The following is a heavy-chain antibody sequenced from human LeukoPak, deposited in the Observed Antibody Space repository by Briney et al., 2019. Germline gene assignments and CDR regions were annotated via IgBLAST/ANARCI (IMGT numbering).Heavy chain of an antibody. V-gene: IGHV1-2*02. D-gene: IGHD3-3*01. CDR3: ARDGYYDFWSGYYGLGSFDY. CDR2: INPNSGGT. J-gene: IGHJ4*02. CDR1: GYTLTELS. Sequence: ASVKVSCKVSGYTLTELSMHWVRQAPGQGLEWMGWINPNSGGTNYAQKFQGRVTMTRDTSISTAYMELSRPRSDDTAVYYCARDGYYDFWSGYYGLGSFDYWGQGTLVTVSS.